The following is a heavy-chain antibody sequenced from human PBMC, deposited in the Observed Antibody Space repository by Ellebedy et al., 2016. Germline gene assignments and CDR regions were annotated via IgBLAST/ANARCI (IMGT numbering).Heavy chain of an antibody. Sequence: ASVKVSCKASGYTFTNFYLYWVRQAPGQGLEWMGIINPSGGPTSYAQKFQGRVTMTRDTSTSTVYMELSSLRSEDTAVYFCARTGSGSRWYFDYWGQGTVVTVSS. V-gene: IGHV1-46*01. CDR3: ARTGSGSRWYFDY. CDR2: INPSGGPT. D-gene: IGHD1-26*01. CDR1: GYTFTNFY. J-gene: IGHJ4*02.